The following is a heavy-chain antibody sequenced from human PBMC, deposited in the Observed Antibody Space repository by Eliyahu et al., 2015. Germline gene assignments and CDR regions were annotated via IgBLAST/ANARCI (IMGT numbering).Heavy chain of an antibody. CDR1: GFIFSSYE. Sequence: EVQLVESGGGLVQPGGSLRLSCXASGFIFSSYEMNWVRQAPGXGXEWISYITDSGSPKYHADSVKGRFTISRDNVKNSLFLQMNSLRVEDTAVYYCARDGEGTNYFDYWGQGTLVTVSS. CDR3: ARDGEGTNYFDY. D-gene: IGHD1-1*01. J-gene: IGHJ4*02. CDR2: ITDSGSPK. V-gene: IGHV3-48*03.